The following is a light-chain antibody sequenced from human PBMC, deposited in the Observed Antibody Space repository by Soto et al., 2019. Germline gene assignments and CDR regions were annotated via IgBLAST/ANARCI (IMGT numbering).Light chain of an antibody. CDR1: SGHSNYA. CDR2: LNSDGSH. CDR3: QTWGSGIVV. J-gene: IGLJ2*01. Sequence: QPVLTQSPSASASLGASVKLTCTLSSGHSNYAIAWHQQQSEKGPRYLMKLNSDGSHSKGDGIPDRFSGSSSGAERYLTIPSLQSEAEADYYCQTWGSGIVVFGGGTKLTVL. V-gene: IGLV4-69*01.